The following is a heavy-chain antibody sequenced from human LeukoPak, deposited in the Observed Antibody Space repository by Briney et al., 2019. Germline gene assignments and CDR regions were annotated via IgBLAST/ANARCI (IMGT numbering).Heavy chain of an antibody. J-gene: IGHJ4*02. CDR2: VNEDGSEK. CDR1: GFRFSSYG. V-gene: IGHV3-7*01. CDR3: ARWSD. Sequence: GGSLRLSCAASGFRFSSYGMSWVRQAPGKGLEWVANVNEDGSEKHYMDSVKGRFTISRDNDKNSLYLQMNSLRVEDTAMYYGARWSDWGQGTLVTVPS.